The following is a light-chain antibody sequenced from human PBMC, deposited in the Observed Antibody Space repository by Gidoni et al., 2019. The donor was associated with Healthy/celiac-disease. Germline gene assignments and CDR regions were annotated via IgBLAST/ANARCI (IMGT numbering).Light chain of an antibody. CDR2: DAS. Sequence: EIVLTQSPATLSLSPGERATLSCRASQSVSSYLAWYQQKPGQAPRLLIYDASNRATDIPARFSGSGSGTVFTLTISSLEPEDFAVYYCQQRSNWPRTFGQGTKVEIK. CDR1: QSVSSY. V-gene: IGKV3-11*01. J-gene: IGKJ1*01. CDR3: QQRSNWPRT.